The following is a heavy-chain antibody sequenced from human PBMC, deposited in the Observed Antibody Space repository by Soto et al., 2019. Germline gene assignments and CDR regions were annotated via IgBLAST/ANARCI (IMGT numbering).Heavy chain of an antibody. Sequence: EVQLVESGGGLVKPGGSLTLSCAASGFTFSSYSMDWVRQAPGKGLEWVSSISGSSANIKYADSVKGRLTISRDNAKNLLFLQMNGLRAEDTAVYYCARDGGDIVVIPVDYWGQGALVTVSS. CDR1: GFTFSSYS. J-gene: IGHJ4*02. CDR3: ARDGGDIVVIPVDY. V-gene: IGHV3-21*01. D-gene: IGHD2-21*01. CDR2: ISGSSANI.